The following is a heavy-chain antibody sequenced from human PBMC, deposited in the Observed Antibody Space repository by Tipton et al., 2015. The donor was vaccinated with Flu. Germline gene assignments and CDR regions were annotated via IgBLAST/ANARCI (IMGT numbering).Heavy chain of an antibody. Sequence: LSLTCTVSGGSISSTSYYWGWIRQPPGKGLEWIGSIYYSGSTYYNPSLKSRVTISVDTPKNQFSLKLSSVTAADTAVYYCARARWAAAGTEYYFDYWGQGTLVTVSS. CDR3: ARARWAAAGTEYYFDY. CDR2: IYYSGST. V-gene: IGHV4-39*07. J-gene: IGHJ4*02. CDR1: GGSISSTSYY. D-gene: IGHD6-13*01.